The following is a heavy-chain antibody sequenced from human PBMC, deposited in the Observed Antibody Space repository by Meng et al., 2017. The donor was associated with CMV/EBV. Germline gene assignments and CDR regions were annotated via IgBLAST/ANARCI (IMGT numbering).Heavy chain of an antibody. CDR2: IYYSGST. D-gene: IGHD1-26*01. J-gene: IGHJ3*02. CDR3: ARSGIVGATVGAFDI. Sequence: GSLRLSCAVYGGSFSGYYWSWIRQPPGKGLEWIGYIYYSGSTNYNPSLKSRVTISVDTSKNQFSLKLSSVTAADTAVYYCARSGIVGATVGAFDIWGQGTMVTVSS. CDR1: GGSFSGYY. V-gene: IGHV4-59*01.